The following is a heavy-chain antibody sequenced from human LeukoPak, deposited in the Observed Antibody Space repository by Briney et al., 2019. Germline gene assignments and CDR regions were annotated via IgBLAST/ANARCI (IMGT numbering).Heavy chain of an antibody. Sequence: TSETLSLTCAVYGGSFSGYYWSWIRQPPGKGLEWIGEINHSGSTNYNPSLKSRVTISVDTSKNQFSLKRSSVTAADTAVYYCARGILWFGEIGWFDPWGQGTLVTVSS. J-gene: IGHJ5*02. CDR2: INHSGST. D-gene: IGHD3-10*01. V-gene: IGHV4-34*01. CDR1: GGSFSGYY. CDR3: ARGILWFGEIGWFDP.